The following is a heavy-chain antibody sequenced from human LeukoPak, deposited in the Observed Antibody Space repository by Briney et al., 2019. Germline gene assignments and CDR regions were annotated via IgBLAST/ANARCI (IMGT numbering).Heavy chain of an antibody. CDR3: AKESGITMVRGVITF. CDR2: IRYDGSNK. D-gene: IGHD3-10*01. J-gene: IGHJ4*02. CDR1: GFTFSSYG. V-gene: IGHV3-30*02. Sequence: PGGSLRLSCAASGFTFSSYGMHWVRQAPSKGLEWVAFIRYDGSNKYYADSVKGRLTISRDNSKNTLYLQINSLRAEDTAVYYCAKESGITMVRGVITFWGQGTLVTVSS.